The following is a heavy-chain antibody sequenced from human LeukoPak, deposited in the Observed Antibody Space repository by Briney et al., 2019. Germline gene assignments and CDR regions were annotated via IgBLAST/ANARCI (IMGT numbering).Heavy chain of an antibody. Sequence: ASVRVSCKASGYSFTGFNLHWVRQAPGQGLEWVGWTNPDSGVTKYAQKFQGRVTMTRDTSIRTVYLEVRKMRSDDTAVYYCARVSRFQRNLPSVGSELGYWGQGTLVIVSS. CDR2: TNPDSGVT. CDR1: GYSFTGFN. D-gene: IGHD1-26*01. V-gene: IGHV1-2*02. CDR3: ARVSRFQRNLPSVGSELGY. J-gene: IGHJ4*02.